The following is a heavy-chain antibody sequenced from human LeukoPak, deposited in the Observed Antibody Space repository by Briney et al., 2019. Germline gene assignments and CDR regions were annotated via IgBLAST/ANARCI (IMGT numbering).Heavy chain of an antibody. D-gene: IGHD3-3*01. V-gene: IGHV3-30-3*01. J-gene: IGHJ4*02. CDR1: GFTFSRYA. Sequence: GRALRLSCATSGFTFSRYAMHWVRQAPGKGLEWVALISYDANIGSNKYYADSVKGRFTISRDNSKNTLYIQMNSLRAEDTAVYYCARDGGYDFWSGYYQDYWGQGTLVIVSS. CDR3: ARDGGYDFWSGYYQDY. CDR2: ISYDANIGSNK.